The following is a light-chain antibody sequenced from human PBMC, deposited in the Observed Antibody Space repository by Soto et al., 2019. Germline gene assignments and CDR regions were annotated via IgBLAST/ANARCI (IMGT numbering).Light chain of an antibody. V-gene: IGKV1-39*01. CDR3: QQSYTTPFT. CDR1: QSISSY. J-gene: IGKJ5*01. Sequence: DIQMTQSPSSLSASVGDRVTITCRASQSISSYLNWYQQKPGKAPKLLIYAASSLQGGVPSRFSGSGSGTDFTFTISSLQPEDFATYYCQQSYTTPFTFGQGTRLEIK. CDR2: AAS.